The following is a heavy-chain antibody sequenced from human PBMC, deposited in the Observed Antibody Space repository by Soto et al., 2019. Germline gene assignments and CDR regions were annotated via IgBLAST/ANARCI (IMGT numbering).Heavy chain of an antibody. J-gene: IGHJ4*02. CDR3: AELLASATVL. CDR2: INAAGSNT. CDR1: GFTFSSYA. V-gene: IGHV3-23*01. Sequence: EVQLLESGGGLVQPGGSLRLSCAASGFTFSSYAMTWVRQGPGKGLEWVSSINAAGSNTYYADSVKGRFTISRDNSKNPLYLQMNSLRGEDTAVYYCAELLASATVLWGQGTLVTVSS. D-gene: IGHD2-15*01.